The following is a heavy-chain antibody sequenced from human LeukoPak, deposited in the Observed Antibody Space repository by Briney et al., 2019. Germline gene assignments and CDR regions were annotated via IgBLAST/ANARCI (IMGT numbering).Heavy chain of an antibody. Sequence: GGSLRLSCAASGFTFDDYAMHWVRQAPGKGLEWVSLISWDGGSTYYADSVKGRFTISRDNSKNSLYLQMNSLRAEDTALYYCAKGPSYYDFWSGYYWVDYWGQGTLVTVSS. CDR1: GFTFDDYA. CDR3: AKGPSYYDFWSGYYWVDY. CDR2: ISWDGGST. J-gene: IGHJ4*02. D-gene: IGHD3-3*01. V-gene: IGHV3-43D*03.